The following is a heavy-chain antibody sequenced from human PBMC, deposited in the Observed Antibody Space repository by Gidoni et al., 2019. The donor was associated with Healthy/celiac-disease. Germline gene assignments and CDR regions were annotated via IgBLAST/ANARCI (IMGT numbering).Heavy chain of an antibody. V-gene: IGHV3-7*01. CDR2: IKQDGSEK. CDR1: GFTFSTSW. Sequence: EVQLVESGGGLVQPGWSLRLSCAASGFTFSTSWMSWVRQAPGKGLEWVANIKQDGSEKYYVDSVKGRFTIPRDNAKNSLYLQMNSMRAEDTAVYYCARDAWIQLGLDYYYGMDVWGQGTTVTVSS. D-gene: IGHD5-18*01. J-gene: IGHJ6*02. CDR3: ARDAWIQLGLDYYYGMDV.